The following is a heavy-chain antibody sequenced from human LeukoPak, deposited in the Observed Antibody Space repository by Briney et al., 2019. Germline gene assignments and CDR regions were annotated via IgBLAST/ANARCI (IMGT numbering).Heavy chain of an antibody. D-gene: IGHD3-3*01. CDR1: GYTLTELS. V-gene: IGHV1-24*01. Sequence: ASVKVSCKVSGYTLTELSMHWVRQAPGKGVERMGGFDPEDGETIYAQKFQGRVTMTEDTSTDTAYMELSSLRSEATAVYYCATEGHSYYDFWSGRYFDLWGRGTLVTVSS. J-gene: IGHJ2*01. CDR3: ATEGHSYYDFWSGRYFDL. CDR2: FDPEDGET.